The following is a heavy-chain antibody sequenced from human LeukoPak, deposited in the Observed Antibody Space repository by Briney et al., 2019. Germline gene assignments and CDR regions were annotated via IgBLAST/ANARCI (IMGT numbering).Heavy chain of an antibody. V-gene: IGHV1-8*01. CDR1: GYTFTSYD. CDR3: ARGPNCGGDYYSFLFDY. D-gene: IGHD2-21*02. CDR2: MNPNSGNT. J-gene: IGHJ4*02. Sequence: GASVKVSCKASGYTFTSYDINWVRQATGQGLEWMGWMNPNSGNTGYAQKFQGRVTMTRNTSISTAYMELSSLRSEDTAVYYCARGPNCGGDYYSFLFDYWGQGTLVTVSS.